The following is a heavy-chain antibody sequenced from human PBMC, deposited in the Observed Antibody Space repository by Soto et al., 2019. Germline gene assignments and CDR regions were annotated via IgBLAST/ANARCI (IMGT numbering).Heavy chain of an antibody. D-gene: IGHD3-16*01. Sequence: GESLEISCKGSGYSFTKYWISWVRQMPGKGLEWMGRIDPSDSYINYSPSFQGHVTSSADKSINTAYLQWSSLRASDTAIYYCARHYICRGGDCYYYGMDVWGQGTTVTVSS. CDR3: ARHYICRGGDCYYYGMDV. CDR2: IDPSDSYI. J-gene: IGHJ6*02. V-gene: IGHV5-10-1*01. CDR1: GYSFTKYW.